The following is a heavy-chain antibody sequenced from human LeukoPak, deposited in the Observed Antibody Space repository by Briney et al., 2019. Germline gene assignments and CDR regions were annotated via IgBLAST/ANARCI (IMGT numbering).Heavy chain of an antibody. J-gene: IGHJ4*02. Sequence: PSETLSLTCTVSGGSISSYYWSWIRQPPGKGLEWIGYIYYSGSTNYNPSLKSRVTISVDTSKNQFSLKLSSVTAADTAVYYCARHLGTVGAAASGPRRDTRSPREIDYWGQGTLVTVSS. CDR1: GGSISSYY. V-gene: IGHV4-59*01. CDR2: IYYSGST. D-gene: IGHD6-25*01. CDR3: ARHLGTVGAAASGPRRDTRSPREIDY.